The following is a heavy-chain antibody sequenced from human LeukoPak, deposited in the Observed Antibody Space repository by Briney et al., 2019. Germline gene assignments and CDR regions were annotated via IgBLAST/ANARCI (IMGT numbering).Heavy chain of an antibody. CDR3: ARGPHYHDSSGYSPSYSYAMDV. J-gene: IGHJ6*02. V-gene: IGHV4-59*01. CDR1: GGSISSYY. Sequence: SETLSLTCTVSGGSISSYYWSWIRPPPGKGLEWIGYIYYSGSTNYNPSLKSRVTISVDTSKNQFSLDLRSVTAADTAVYYCARGPHYHDSSGYSPSYSYAMDVWGQGTTVTVSS. D-gene: IGHD3-22*01. CDR2: IYYSGST.